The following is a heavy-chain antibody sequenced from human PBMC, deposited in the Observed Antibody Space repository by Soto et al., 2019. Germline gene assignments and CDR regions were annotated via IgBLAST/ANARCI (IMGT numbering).Heavy chain of an antibody. V-gene: IGHV4-4*07. CDR3: DRDTVVAPKNYCYYYGMDV. CDR1: GGSISSYY. CDR2: IYTSGST. J-gene: IGHJ6*02. Sequence: SGTLSLTCTVSGGSISSYYWSWIRQPAGKGLEWIGRIYTSGSTNYNPSLKSRVTISVATSKNQFSLKLSSVTAAATAVYYCDRDTVVAPKNYCYYYGMDVWGQGTTVTVSS. D-gene: IGHD2-15*01.